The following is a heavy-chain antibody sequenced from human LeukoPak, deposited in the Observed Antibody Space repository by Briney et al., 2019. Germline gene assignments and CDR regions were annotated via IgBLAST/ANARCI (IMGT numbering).Heavy chain of an antibody. CDR2: IYHSGST. CDR3: ARDPDTAMVKFDY. J-gene: IGHJ4*02. Sequence: SETLSLTCAVSGYSISSGYYWGWIRQPPGKGLEWIGSIYHSGSTYYNPPLKSRVTISVDTSKNQFSLKLSSVTAADTAVYYCARDPDTAMVKFDYWGQGTLVTVSS. CDR1: GYSISSGYY. V-gene: IGHV4-38-2*02. D-gene: IGHD5-18*01.